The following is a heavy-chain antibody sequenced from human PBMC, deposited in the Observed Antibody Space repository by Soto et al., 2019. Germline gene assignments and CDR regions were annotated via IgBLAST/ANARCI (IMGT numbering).Heavy chain of an antibody. D-gene: IGHD2-8*01. CDR1: RFTFNLYA. Sequence: EVQLLESGGGLVQPGGSLKLSCAASRFTFNLYAMTWVRQAPGKGLEWVSVIGGIDGNTYYAESVKGRFTISRDNSKNTLYLQMNSLRAEDTAVYYCARLREMAPPWYYGMDVWGQGTTVTVSS. CDR3: ARLREMAPPWYYGMDV. V-gene: IGHV3-23*01. J-gene: IGHJ6*02. CDR2: IGGIDGNT.